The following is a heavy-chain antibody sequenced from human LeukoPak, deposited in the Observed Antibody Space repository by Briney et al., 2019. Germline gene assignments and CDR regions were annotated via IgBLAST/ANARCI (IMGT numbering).Heavy chain of an antibody. Sequence: GESLKISCKGSGYSFTSYWIGWVRQMPGKGLEWMGIIYPGDSDTRYSPSFQGQVTISADKSISTAYLQWSSLKASDTAMYYCARSPTYYYDSSGYGKRTAWGGPVDYWGRGTLVTVSS. CDR3: ARSPTYYYDSSGYGKRTAWGGPVDY. V-gene: IGHV5-51*01. D-gene: IGHD3-22*01. CDR2: IYPGDSDT. J-gene: IGHJ4*02. CDR1: GYSFTSYW.